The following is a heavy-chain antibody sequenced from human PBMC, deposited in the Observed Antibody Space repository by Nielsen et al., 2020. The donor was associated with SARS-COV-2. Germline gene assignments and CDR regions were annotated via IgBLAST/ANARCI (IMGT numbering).Heavy chain of an antibody. J-gene: IGHJ6*02. CDR3: AREETGFITIFGVVSRYGMDV. CDR1: GGSMSRFY. CDR2: INDSGST. V-gene: IGHV4-59*01. D-gene: IGHD3-3*01. Sequence: SETLSLTCTVSGGSMSRFYWSWIRQSPGKGLEWIGYINDSGSTKYSPSLKSRVTLSSDTSKNQFSLILSSVTAADTAVYYCAREETGFITIFGVVSRYGMDVWGQGTTVTVSS.